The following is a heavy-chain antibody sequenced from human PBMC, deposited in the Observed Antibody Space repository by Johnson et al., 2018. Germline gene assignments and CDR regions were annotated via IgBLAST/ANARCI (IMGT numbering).Heavy chain of an antibody. CDR1: GFTFSSYG. D-gene: IGHD6-19*01. CDR2: ISYDGSNK. V-gene: IGHV3-30*18. CDR3: AKASKGWYAPAYYYYRDV. J-gene: IGHJ6*03. Sequence: QVQLVQSGGGVVQPGRSLRLSCAASGFTFSSYGMHWVRQAPGKGLEWVAVISYDGSNKYYADSVKGRFTISRDNSKNTLYLQMNSLRADDTAVYYCAKASKGWYAPAYYYYRDVWGKGTTVTVSS.